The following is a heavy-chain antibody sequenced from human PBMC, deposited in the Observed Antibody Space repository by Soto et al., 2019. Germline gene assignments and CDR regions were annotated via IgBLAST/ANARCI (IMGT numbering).Heavy chain of an antibody. J-gene: IGHJ6*02. Sequence: GGSLRLSCAASGSDFSTYWIHWVRQAPGKGLEWVSRIDDDGSSTRYADSVKGRFTISRDNAKNTVYLEMNSLSDEDTAVYYCARRLELPLGASHYYYGMDVWGQGTTVTVSS. V-gene: IGHV3-74*01. CDR1: GSDFSTYW. CDR3: ARRLELPLGASHYYYGMDV. D-gene: IGHD1-7*01. CDR2: IDDDGSST.